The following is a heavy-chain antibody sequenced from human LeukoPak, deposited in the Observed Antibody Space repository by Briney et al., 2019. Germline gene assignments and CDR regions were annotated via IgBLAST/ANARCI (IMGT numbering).Heavy chain of an antibody. CDR3: AKNNILTGYELYYFDY. Sequence: GGSLRLSCAASGFAFTSYALSWVRQAPGKRLEWVSAISGSGGSTYYADSVKGRFTISRDNFKNTLYLQMNSLRAEDTAVYYCAKNNILTGYELYYFDYWGQGTLVTVSS. D-gene: IGHD3-9*01. J-gene: IGHJ4*02. V-gene: IGHV3-23*01. CDR1: GFAFTSYA. CDR2: ISGSGGST.